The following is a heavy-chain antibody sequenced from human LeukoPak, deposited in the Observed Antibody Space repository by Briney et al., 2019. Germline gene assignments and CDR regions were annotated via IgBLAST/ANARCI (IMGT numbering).Heavy chain of an antibody. CDR3: ARGPGARSGYLELAANYYYYMDV. V-gene: IGHV1-69*05. Sequence: PVKVSCKASGGTFSSYAISWVRQAPGQGLEWMGGIIPIFGTANYAQKFQGRVTITTDESTSTAYMELSSLRSEDTAVYYCARGPGARSGYLELAANYYYYMDVWGKGTTVTVSS. CDR2: IIPIFGTA. CDR1: GGTFSSYA. J-gene: IGHJ6*03. D-gene: IGHD3-3*01.